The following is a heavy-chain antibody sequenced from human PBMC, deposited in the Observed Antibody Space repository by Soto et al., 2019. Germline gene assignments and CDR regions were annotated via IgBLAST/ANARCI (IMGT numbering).Heavy chain of an antibody. CDR1: RGSISSGGYY. CDR2: IYYSGST. D-gene: IGHD3-3*01. J-gene: IGHJ5*02. V-gene: IGHV4-31*11. Sequence: TPDLACAVSRGSISSGGYYWSWIRQHPGKGLEWIGYIYYSGSTYYNPSLKSRVTISVDTSKNQFSLKLSSVTAADTAVYYCARKSDYDFWSGYYGQNWFDPWGQGTLVTVSS. CDR3: ARKSDYDFWSGYYGQNWFDP.